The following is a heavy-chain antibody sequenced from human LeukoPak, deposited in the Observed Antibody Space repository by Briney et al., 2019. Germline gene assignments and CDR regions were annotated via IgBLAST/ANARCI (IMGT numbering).Heavy chain of an antibody. CDR1: GFTFSSYA. D-gene: IGHD3-22*01. CDR2: ISGRGGST. CDR3: AKEGSSSYYYGDY. J-gene: IGHJ4*02. Sequence: GGPLRLSCAASGFTFSSYAMSWVRQAPGKGLEWVSTISGRGGSTYYAESVKGRFTISRDNSKNTLYLQMNRLRAEDTAVYYCAKEGSSSYYYGDYWGQGTLVTVSS. V-gene: IGHV3-23*01.